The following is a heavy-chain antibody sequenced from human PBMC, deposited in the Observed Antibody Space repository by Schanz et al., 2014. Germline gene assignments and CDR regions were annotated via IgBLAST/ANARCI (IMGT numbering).Heavy chain of an antibody. CDR3: AGTYCSSTSCYTGYYYMDV. V-gene: IGHV1-2*04. CDR2: INPNTGGT. J-gene: IGHJ6*03. D-gene: IGHD2-2*02. Sequence: QVQLVQSGAEVKKPGASVKVSCKASGYTFSDYYIHWVRQAPGQGLEWMGWINPNTGGTNFAQKFQGWVTVTRDTSISTVYMELSRVTYEDTAVYYCAGTYCSSTSCYTGYYYMDVWGKGTTVTVSS. CDR1: GYTFSDYY.